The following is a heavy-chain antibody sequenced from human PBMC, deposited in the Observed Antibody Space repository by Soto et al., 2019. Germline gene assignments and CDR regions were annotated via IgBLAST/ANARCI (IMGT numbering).Heavy chain of an antibody. CDR3: ARDRRDYSDFWGRFVP. CDR2: IYYSGNT. V-gene: IGHV4-30-4*01. Sequence: PSETLSLTCTVSGGSISTGDSFWTWIRQPPGKGLEWIGHIYYSGNTYYNPSLKSRLTISIDTSKNQLSLKLRSLTAADTAVYYCARDRRDYSDFWGRFVPWGQGTLVTVSS. J-gene: IGHJ5*02. CDR1: GGSISTGDSF. D-gene: IGHD4-17*01.